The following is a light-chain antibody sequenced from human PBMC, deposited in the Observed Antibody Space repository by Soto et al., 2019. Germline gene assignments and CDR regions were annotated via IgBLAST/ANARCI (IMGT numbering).Light chain of an antibody. J-gene: IGKJ4*01. CDR3: QQYGSSPRALT. Sequence: VLTQSPGTLSLSPGERATLSCRASQSFSSNYLAWYQQKPGQAPRLLIYGASSRATGIPDRFSASAAGTDFTLTINRVEPEDFAVYFCQQYGSSPRALTFGGGTKVEIK. V-gene: IGKV3-20*01. CDR2: GAS. CDR1: QSFSSNY.